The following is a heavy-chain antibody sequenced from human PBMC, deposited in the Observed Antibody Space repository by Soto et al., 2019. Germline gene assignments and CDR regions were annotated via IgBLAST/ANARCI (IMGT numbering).Heavy chain of an antibody. CDR3: AKEYGDYLFDY. D-gene: IGHD4-17*01. CDR1: GFTFSSYG. V-gene: IGHV3-30*18. Sequence: GGSLRLSCAASGFTFSSYGMHWVRQAPGKGLEWVAVISYDGSNKYYADSVKGRFTISRDNSKNTLYLQMNSLRAEDTAVYYCAKEYGDYLFDYWGQGTLVTVSS. J-gene: IGHJ4*02. CDR2: ISYDGSNK.